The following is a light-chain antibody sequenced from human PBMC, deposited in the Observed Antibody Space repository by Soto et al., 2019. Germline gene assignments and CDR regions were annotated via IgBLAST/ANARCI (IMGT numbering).Light chain of an antibody. CDR3: MKALQTPIN. J-gene: IGKJ5*01. V-gene: IGKV2-28*01. Sequence: EIVITHSPLSLPVTPVDPASISFMSSQILLHSNGYNYLDWYLQKPGQSPQLLIYLGSNRASGVPDRFSGSGTGTDFTLKISRVEAEDVGVYYCMKALQTPINFGQGTRLEIK. CDR1: QILLHSNGYNY. CDR2: LGS.